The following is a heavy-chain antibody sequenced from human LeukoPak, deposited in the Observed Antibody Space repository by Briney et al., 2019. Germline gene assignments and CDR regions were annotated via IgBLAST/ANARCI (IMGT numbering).Heavy chain of an antibody. V-gene: IGHV4-38-2*01. CDR2: IYHSGST. D-gene: IGHD2-2*01. CDR3: ARPHCSSTSCYLYIDY. Sequence: SETLSLTCAVSGYSISSGYYWGWIRQPPGKGLEWIGSIYHSGSTYYNPSLKSRVTISVDTSKNQFSLKLSSVTAADTAVYYYARPHCSSTSCYLYIDYWGQGTLVTVSS. CDR1: GYSISSGYY. J-gene: IGHJ4*02.